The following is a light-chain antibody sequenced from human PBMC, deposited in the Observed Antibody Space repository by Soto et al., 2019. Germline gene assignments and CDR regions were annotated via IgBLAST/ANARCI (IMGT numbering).Light chain of an antibody. J-gene: IGLJ2*01. V-gene: IGLV2-8*01. CDR3: SSYAGSNNLL. CDR1: NSDIGNYNF. CDR2: EVN. Sequence: QSALTQPPSASGSPGQSVAISCTGTNSDIGNYNFVSWYQQHPGKAPKLMIYEVNKRPSGVPDRFSGSKSGNTASLTVSGLQPEDEADSYCSSYAGSNNLLFGGATKLTVL.